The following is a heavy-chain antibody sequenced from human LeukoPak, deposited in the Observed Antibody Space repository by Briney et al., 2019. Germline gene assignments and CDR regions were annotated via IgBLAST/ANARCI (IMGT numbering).Heavy chain of an antibody. D-gene: IGHD3-22*01. V-gene: IGHV3-23*01. CDR3: AKSSPYYYDSSGYYKAFDI. CDR2: ISGSGGST. J-gene: IGHJ3*02. Sequence: GGSLRLSCAASGFTFSSYAMSWVRQAPGKGLEWVSAISGSGGSTYYADSVKGRFTISRDNSKNTLYLQMNSLRAEDTAVYYCAKSSPYYYDSSGYYKAFDIWGQRTMVTVSS. CDR1: GFTFSSYA.